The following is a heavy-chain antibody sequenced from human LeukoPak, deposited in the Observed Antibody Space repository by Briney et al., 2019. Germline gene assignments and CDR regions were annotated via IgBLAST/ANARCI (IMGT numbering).Heavy chain of an antibody. V-gene: IGHV4-34*01. CDR3: AVARNYFDY. CDR1: GGSFSGYY. CDR2: INHSGST. D-gene: IGHD5-12*01. J-gene: IGHJ4*02. Sequence: SETLSLTCAVYGGSFSGYYWSWIRRPPGKGLEWIGEINHSGSTNYNPSLKSRVTISVDTSKNQFSLKLSSVTAADTAVYYCAVARNYFDYWGQGTLVTVSS.